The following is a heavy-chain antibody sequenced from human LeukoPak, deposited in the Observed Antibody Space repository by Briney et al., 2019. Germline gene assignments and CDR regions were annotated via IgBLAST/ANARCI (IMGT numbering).Heavy chain of an antibody. V-gene: IGHV3-21*01. J-gene: IGHJ3*02. D-gene: IGHD3-10*01. CDR2: ISSSSSYI. CDR3: ARDAVQFGELLSAFDI. CDR1: GFTFSSYS. Sequence: SGGSLRLSCAASGFTFSSYSMNWVRQAPGKGLEWVSSISSSSSYIYYADSVKGRFTISRDNAKNSLYLQMNSLRAEDTAVYYCARDAVQFGELLSAFDIWGQGTMVTVSS.